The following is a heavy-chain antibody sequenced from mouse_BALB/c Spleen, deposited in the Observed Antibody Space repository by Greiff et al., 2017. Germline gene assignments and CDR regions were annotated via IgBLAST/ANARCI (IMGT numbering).Heavy chain of an antibody. D-gene: IGHD4-1*01. Sequence: EVMLVESGGGLVKPGGSLKLSCAASGFAFSSYDMSWVRQTPEKRLEWVAYISSGGGSTYYPDTVKGRFTISRDNAKNTLYLQMSSLKSEDTAMYYCARLTGTGGFAYWGQGTLVTVSA. CDR1: GFAFSSYD. J-gene: IGHJ3*01. CDR3: ARLTGTGGFAY. V-gene: IGHV5-12-1*01. CDR2: ISSGGGST.